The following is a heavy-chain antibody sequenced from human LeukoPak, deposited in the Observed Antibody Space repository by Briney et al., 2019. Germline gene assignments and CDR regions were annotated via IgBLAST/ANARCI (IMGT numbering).Heavy chain of an antibody. CDR1: GFTFSSYE. CDR3: AKDIADYYGSGSYPVFDY. D-gene: IGHD3-10*01. J-gene: IGHJ4*02. Sequence: GGSLRLSCAASGFTFSSYEMNWVRQAPGKGLEWVSYITSSGSSMYYADSVKGRFTISRDNAENSLYLQMNSLRDEDTALYYCAKDIADYYGSGSYPVFDYWGQGTLVTVSS. CDR2: ITSSGSSM. V-gene: IGHV3-48*03.